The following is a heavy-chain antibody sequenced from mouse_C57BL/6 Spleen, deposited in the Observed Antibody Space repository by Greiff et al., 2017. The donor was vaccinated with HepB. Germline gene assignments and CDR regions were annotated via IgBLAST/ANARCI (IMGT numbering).Heavy chain of an antibody. CDR1: GFTFSDYG. V-gene: IGHV5-17*01. Sequence: LVESGGGLVKPGGSLKLSCAASGFTFSDYGMHWVRQAPEKGLEWVAYISSGSSTIYYADTVKGRFTISRDNAKNTLFLQMTSLRSEDTAMYYCARRKGTGSYYFDYWGQGTTLTVSS. CDR2: ISSGSSTI. J-gene: IGHJ2*01. D-gene: IGHD4-1*01. CDR3: ARRKGTGSYYFDY.